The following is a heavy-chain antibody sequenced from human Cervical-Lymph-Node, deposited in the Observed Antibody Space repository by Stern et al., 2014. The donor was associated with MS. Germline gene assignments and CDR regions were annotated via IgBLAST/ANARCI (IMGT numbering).Heavy chain of an antibody. J-gene: IGHJ4*02. V-gene: IGHV3-21*01. CDR1: GFTFSSYS. Sequence: VQLVESGGGLVKPGGSLRLSCAASGFTFSSYSMIWVRQAPGKGLEWVLSISSSSSYIYYAYSVKGRFTISRDNAKNSLYLQINSLRAEDTAVYDWARDPITMVRGVIYWGQGTLVTVSS. CDR2: ISSSSSYI. CDR3: ARDPITMVRGVIY. D-gene: IGHD3-10*01.